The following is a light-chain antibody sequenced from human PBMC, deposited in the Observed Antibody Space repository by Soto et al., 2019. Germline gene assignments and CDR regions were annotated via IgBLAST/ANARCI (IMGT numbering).Light chain of an antibody. V-gene: IGKV4-1*01. J-gene: IGKJ4*01. Sequence: DIVMTQSPDSLAVSLGERATINCKSSQSVLYSSNNKNYLAWYQQKPGQPPKLLIYWASTRESGVPDRFSGSESGTDFTLTISSLQAEDVAVYFCQHYYTTHPLTFGGGTKVEIK. CDR1: QSVLYSSNNKNY. CDR3: QHYYTTHPLT. CDR2: WAS.